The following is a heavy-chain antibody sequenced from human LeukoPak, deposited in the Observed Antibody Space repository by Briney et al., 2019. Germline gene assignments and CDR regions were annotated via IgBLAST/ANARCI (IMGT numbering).Heavy chain of an antibody. V-gene: IGHV4-39*01. Sequence: SETLSLTCTVSGGSISSSSYYWGWIRQPPGKGLEWIGSIYYSGSTYYNPSLKSRVTISVDTSKNQFSLKLSSVTAAVTAVYYCARHGTSGFDYWGQGTLVTVSS. J-gene: IGHJ4*02. CDR1: GGSISSSSYY. CDR2: IYYSGST. CDR3: ARHGTSGFDY. D-gene: IGHD1-26*01.